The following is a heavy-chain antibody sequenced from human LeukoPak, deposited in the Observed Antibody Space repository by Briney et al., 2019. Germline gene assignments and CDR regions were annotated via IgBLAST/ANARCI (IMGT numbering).Heavy chain of an antibody. V-gene: IGHV4-59*12. J-gene: IGHJ4*02. CDR2: FYYSGST. D-gene: IGHD6-19*01. CDR3: ATLSSDWHSFDY. Sequence: PSETLSLTCTVSGGSISSYYWSWIRQPPGKGLEWVGYFYYSGSTNYNPSLKSRVTMSVDTSKNQFSLKLSSVTAADTAVYYCATLSSDWHSFDYWGQGTLVTVSS. CDR1: GGSISSYY.